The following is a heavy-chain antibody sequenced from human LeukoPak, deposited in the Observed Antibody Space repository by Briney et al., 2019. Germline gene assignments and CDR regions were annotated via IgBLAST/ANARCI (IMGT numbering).Heavy chain of an antibody. Sequence: PGGSLTLSCAASEISFSSSWMHWVRQGPGKGLVWVSRVNSDGTRTNYADSVKGRFAISRDNAKNSLYLQMNSLRAEDTAVYYCARGTHYDLEYYYFDYWGQGTLVTVSS. J-gene: IGHJ4*02. V-gene: IGHV3-74*01. CDR2: VNSDGTRT. CDR1: EISFSSSW. CDR3: ARGTHYDLEYYYFDY. D-gene: IGHD3-3*01.